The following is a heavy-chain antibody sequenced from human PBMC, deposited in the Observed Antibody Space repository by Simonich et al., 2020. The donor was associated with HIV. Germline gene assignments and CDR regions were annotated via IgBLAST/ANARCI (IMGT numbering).Heavy chain of an antibody. CDR2: ISWNSGSI. CDR3: AKDRYSSSSGSFDY. D-gene: IGHD6-6*01. J-gene: IGHJ4*02. V-gene: IGHV3-9*03. CDR1: GFTFDDYA. Sequence: EVQLVESGGGLVQPGRSLRLSCAASGFTFDDYAMHWVRQATGKGLEWVSGISWNSGSIGYADSVKGRFTISRDNAKNSLYLQMNSLRAEDMALYYCAKDRYSSSSGSFDYWGQGTLVTVSS.